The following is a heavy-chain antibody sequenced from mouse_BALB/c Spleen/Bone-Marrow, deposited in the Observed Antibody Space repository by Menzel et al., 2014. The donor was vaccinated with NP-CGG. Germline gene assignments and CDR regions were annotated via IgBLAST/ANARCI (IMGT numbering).Heavy chain of an antibody. V-gene: IGHV3-2*02. CDR1: GYSTTSDYA. Sequence: VQLQQSRPGLVKPSQSLSLTCTVTGYSTTSDYAWNWIRQFPGSKLEWMGYINYSGSTSYNPFIKSRISITRDTSKNQFVLHLNSVTTEDTATYFCATSLYFDVWGAATTVAVSS. CDR3: ATSLYFDV. CDR2: INYSGST. J-gene: IGHJ1*01.